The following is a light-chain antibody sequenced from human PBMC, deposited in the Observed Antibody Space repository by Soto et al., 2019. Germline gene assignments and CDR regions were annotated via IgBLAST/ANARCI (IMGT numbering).Light chain of an antibody. CDR3: SSYAGNNIYYV. Sequence: ALTQPPSASGSPGQSVTISCTGTSNDVGGYNFVSWYQQHPGKAPKLMIFEVSKRPSGVPDRFSGSKSGSTASLTVSGLQAEDEADYYCSSYAGNNIYYVFGTGTKVT. CDR2: EVS. J-gene: IGLJ1*01. V-gene: IGLV2-8*01. CDR1: SNDVGGYNF.